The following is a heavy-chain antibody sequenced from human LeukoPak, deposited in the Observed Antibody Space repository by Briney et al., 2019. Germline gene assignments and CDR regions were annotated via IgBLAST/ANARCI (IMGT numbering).Heavy chain of an antibody. CDR2: ISYDGSNK. CDR1: GFTFSSYG. V-gene: IGHV3-30*18. D-gene: IGHD3-9*01. CDR3: AKCLRYFDWLLYGHDAFDI. J-gene: IGHJ3*02. Sequence: PGGSLRLSCAASGFTFSSYGMHWVRQASGKGLEWVAVISYDGSNKYYADSVKGRFTISRDNSKNTLYLQMNSLRAEDTAVYYCAKCLRYFDWLLYGHDAFDIWGQGTMVTVSS.